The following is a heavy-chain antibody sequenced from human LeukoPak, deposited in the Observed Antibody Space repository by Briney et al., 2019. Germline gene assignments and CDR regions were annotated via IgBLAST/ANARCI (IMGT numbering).Heavy chain of an antibody. D-gene: IGHD4-17*01. CDR2: VYYSGST. J-gene: IGHJ4*02. Sequence: PSETLSLTCTVSGGSISSGSHYWGWVRQPPGKGLEWIGSVYYSGSTYYNPSLKSRVTISVDTSKNQFSLKLSSVTAADTAVYYCASPTTVTTAIEYWGQGTLVTVSS. CDR3: ASPTTVTTAIEY. CDR1: GGSISSGSHY. V-gene: IGHV4-39*01.